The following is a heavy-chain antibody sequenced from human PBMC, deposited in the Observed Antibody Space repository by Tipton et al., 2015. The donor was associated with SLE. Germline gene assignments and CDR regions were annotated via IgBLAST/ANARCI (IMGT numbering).Heavy chain of an antibody. J-gene: IGHJ3*01. CDR3: ARGRAYSGSLHAFDL. V-gene: IGHV3-74*01. Sequence: SLRLSCAASGFTFDDYAMHWVRQAPGKGLVWVSRINGYGSSTSYADSVKGRFTISRDNAKNTLYLQMNSLRAEDTAVYYCARGRAYSGSLHAFDLWGQGIMVTVSS. CDR1: GFTFDDYA. CDR2: INGYGSST. D-gene: IGHD1-26*01.